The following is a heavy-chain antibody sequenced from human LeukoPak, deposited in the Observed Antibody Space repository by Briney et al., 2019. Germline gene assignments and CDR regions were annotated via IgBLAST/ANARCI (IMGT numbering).Heavy chain of an antibody. J-gene: IGHJ3*02. D-gene: IGHD1-26*01. Sequence: GGSLRLSCAASGFTFRSYWMTWVRQYPGKGLEWVANIKQDGSETYYADSVKGRLTISRDNAKRSLYLQMNSLRAEDTAVYYGARDGELGSPADAVDIWGQGTMVTVSP. V-gene: IGHV3-7*01. CDR1: GFTFRSYW. CDR2: IKQDGSET. CDR3: ARDGELGSPADAVDI.